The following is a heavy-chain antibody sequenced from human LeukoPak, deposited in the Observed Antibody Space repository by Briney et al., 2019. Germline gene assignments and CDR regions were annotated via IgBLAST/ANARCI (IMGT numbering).Heavy chain of an antibody. V-gene: IGHV1-2*04. D-gene: IGHD3-3*01. CDR1: GYTFTGYY. J-gene: IGHJ6*02. CDR2: INPNSGGT. Sequence: ASVKVSCKASGYTFTGYYMHWVRQAPGQGLEWMGWINPNSGGTNYAQKFQGWVTMTRDTSISTAYMELSRLRSDDTAVYYCARAEGYYDFWSGYPYYGMDVWGQGTTVTVSS. CDR3: ARAEGYYDFWSGYPYYGMDV.